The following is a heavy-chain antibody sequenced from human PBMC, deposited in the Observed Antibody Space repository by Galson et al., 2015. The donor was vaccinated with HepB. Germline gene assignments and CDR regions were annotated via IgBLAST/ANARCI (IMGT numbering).Heavy chain of an antibody. Sequence: SVKVSCKASGGTFSSYAISWVRQAPGQGLEWMGGIIPIFGIANYAQKFQGRVTITADKSTSTAYMELSSLRSEDTAVYYCASGNSGYDGVNDAFDIWGQGTMVTVSS. D-gene: IGHD5-12*01. J-gene: IGHJ3*02. CDR1: GGTFSSYA. CDR3: ASGNSGYDGVNDAFDI. V-gene: IGHV1-69*10. CDR2: IIPIFGIA.